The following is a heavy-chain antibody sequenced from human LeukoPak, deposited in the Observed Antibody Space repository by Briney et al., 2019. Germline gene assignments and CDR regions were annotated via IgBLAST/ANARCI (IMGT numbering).Heavy chain of an antibody. D-gene: IGHD5-18*01. CDR1: GYTFTGYY. CDR3: ARAVYSYGYPDY. CDR2: INPNSGGT. V-gene: IGHV1-2*02. J-gene: IGHJ4*02. Sequence: ASVKVSCKASGYTFTGYYMHWVRQAPGQGLEWMGWINPNSGGTNYAQKFQGRVTMTRDTSISTAYMELSRLRSDGTAVYYCARAVYSYGYPDYWGQGTLVTVSS.